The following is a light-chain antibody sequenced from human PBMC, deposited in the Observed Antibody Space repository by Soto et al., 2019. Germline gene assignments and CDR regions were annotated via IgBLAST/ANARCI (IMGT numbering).Light chain of an antibody. J-gene: IGKJ5*01. CDR1: ESVRTS. V-gene: IGKV3-11*01. Sequence: ETVLTQSPGTLSLSPGERSTLSFSSSESVRTSLAWYQQKPGQAPSLLIYGASKRATGIPARFSGSGSGADFTLTISSLEPEDFAVYFCQQHNNWPTFGQGTRLEIK. CDR3: QQHNNWPT. CDR2: GAS.